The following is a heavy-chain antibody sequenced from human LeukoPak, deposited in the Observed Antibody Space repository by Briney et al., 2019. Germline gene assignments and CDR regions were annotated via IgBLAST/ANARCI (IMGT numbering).Heavy chain of an antibody. CDR3: ARIAAAGTGYYYYYGMDV. Sequence: GESLKISCKGSGYSFTSYWIGWVRQMPGKGLEWMGIIYPGDSDTRYSPSFQGQVTISADKSISTAYLQWSSLKASDTAMYYCARIAAAGTGYYYYYGMDVWRQGTTVTVSS. CDR2: IYPGDSDT. CDR1: GYSFTSYW. V-gene: IGHV5-51*01. D-gene: IGHD6-13*01. J-gene: IGHJ6*02.